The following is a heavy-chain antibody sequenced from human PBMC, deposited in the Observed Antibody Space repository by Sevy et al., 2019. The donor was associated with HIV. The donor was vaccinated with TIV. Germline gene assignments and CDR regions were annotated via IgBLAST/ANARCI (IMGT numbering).Heavy chain of an antibody. Sequence: GGSLRLSCAASGFTFSSYAMHWVRQAPGKGLEWVAVISYDGSNKYYADSVKGRFTISRDNSKNTRYLQMNSLRAEDTAVYYCAREGPESSSWYMYYYYYGMDVWGQGTTVTVSS. V-gene: IGHV3-30*04. CDR3: AREGPESSSWYMYYYYYGMDV. CDR2: ISYDGSNK. J-gene: IGHJ6*02. CDR1: GFTFSSYA. D-gene: IGHD6-13*01.